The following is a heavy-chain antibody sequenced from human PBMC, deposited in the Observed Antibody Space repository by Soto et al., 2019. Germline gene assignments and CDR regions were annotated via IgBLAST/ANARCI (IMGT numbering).Heavy chain of an antibody. Sequence: QVQLVESGGGVVQPGRSLRLSCAASGFTFSSYAMHWVRQAPGKGLEWVAVISYDGSNKYYADSVKGRFTISRDNSKNTLYLQMNTLRAEHTAVYYCAKEKVVLGLPADYWGQGTLVTVSS. D-gene: IGHD3-22*01. V-gene: IGHV3-30-3*02. CDR2: ISYDGSNK. CDR3: AKEKVVLGLPADY. CDR1: GFTFSSYA. J-gene: IGHJ4*02.